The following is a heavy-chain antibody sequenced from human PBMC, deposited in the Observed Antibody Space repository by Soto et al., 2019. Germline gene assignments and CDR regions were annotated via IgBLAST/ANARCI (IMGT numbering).Heavy chain of an antibody. J-gene: IGHJ1*01. CDR2: IKQDGSEK. CDR1: GFTVSSYW. Sequence: GGSLRLSCAASGFTVSSYWMSWVRQAPGKGLEWVANIKQDGSEKYYVDSVKGRFTISRDNAKNSLYLQMNSLRAEDTAVYYCARAPGYSSSWTQYFQHWGQGTLVTVSS. D-gene: IGHD6-13*01. V-gene: IGHV3-7*01. CDR3: ARAPGYSSSWTQYFQH.